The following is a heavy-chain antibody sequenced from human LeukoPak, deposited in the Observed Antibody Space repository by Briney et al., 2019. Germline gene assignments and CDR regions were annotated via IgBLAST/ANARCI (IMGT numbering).Heavy chain of an antibody. D-gene: IGHD3-10*01. J-gene: IGHJ3*02. CDR3: ARDGGGDAFDI. V-gene: IGHV4-59*11. CDR1: GGSISSHY. Sequence: SETLSLTCTVSGGSISSHYWSWIRQPPGKGLEWIGYIYCSGSTNYSPSLKSRVTISVDTSKNQFSLKLSSVTAADTAVYYCARDGGGDAFDIWGQGTMVTVSS. CDR2: IYCSGST.